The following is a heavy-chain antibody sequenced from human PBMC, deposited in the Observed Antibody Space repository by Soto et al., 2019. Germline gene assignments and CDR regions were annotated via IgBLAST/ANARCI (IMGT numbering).Heavy chain of an antibody. CDR1: GFTVSSNY. CDR3: ARVDSSGWYFDY. CDR2: IYSGGST. J-gene: IGHJ4*02. Sequence: GGSLRLSCAASGFTVSSNYMSLVRQAPGKGLEWVSVIYSGGSTYYADSVKGRFTISRDNSKNTLYLQMNSLRAEDTAVYYCARVDSSGWYFDYWGQGTLVTVSS. D-gene: IGHD6-19*01. V-gene: IGHV3-53*01.